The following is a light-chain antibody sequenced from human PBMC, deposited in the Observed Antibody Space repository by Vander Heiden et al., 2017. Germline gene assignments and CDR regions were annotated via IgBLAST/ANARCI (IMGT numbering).Light chain of an antibody. CDR1: QSVLYSSNNKNY. Sequence: DIVMTQSPDPLAVSLGERATINCKSSQSVLYSSNNKNYLTWYQQKPGQPPKLLIYWASTRESGVPDRFSGSGSGTDFTLTISSLQAEDVAVYYCQQYYSTPLTFGGWTKVEIK. CDR3: QQYYSTPLT. CDR2: WAS. V-gene: IGKV4-1*01. J-gene: IGKJ4*01.